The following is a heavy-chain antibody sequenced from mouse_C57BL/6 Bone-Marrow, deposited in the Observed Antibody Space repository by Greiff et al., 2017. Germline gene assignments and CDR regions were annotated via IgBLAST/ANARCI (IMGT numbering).Heavy chain of an antibody. CDR1: GFTFSSYA. J-gene: IGHJ3*01. V-gene: IGHV5-4*01. Sequence: EVKLVESGGGLVKPGGSLKLSCAASGFTFSSYAMSWVRQTPEKRLEWVATISDGGSYTYYPDNVKGRFTISRDNAKNNLYLQMSNLKSEDTAMYYCAREAFNWDDWFAYWGQGTLVTVSA. D-gene: IGHD4-1*01. CDR3: AREAFNWDDWFAY. CDR2: ISDGGSYT.